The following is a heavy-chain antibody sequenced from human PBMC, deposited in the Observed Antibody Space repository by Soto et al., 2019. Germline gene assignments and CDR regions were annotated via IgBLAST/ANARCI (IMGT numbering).Heavy chain of an antibody. D-gene: IGHD3-22*01. CDR3: ARGVVYRDLGLAYGMDV. Sequence: SSETLSLTCAVYGESFSNHYWTWIRQSPGKGLEWVGEINYSGSTRYNWSLGSRVTISVDTSKNQFSLMVTSVTAEDTAVYYCARGVVYRDLGLAYGMDVWGQGNKVTVSS. J-gene: IGHJ6*02. CDR1: GESFSNHY. V-gene: IGHV4-34*01. CDR2: INYSGST.